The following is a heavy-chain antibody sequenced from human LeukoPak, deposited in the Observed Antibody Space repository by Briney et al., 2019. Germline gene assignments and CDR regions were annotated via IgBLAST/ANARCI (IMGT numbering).Heavy chain of an antibody. J-gene: IGHJ5*01. Sequence: GASVKVSCKTSAYLFTNYFIHWVGQAPGQGLEWMGWINPDSGHTYYAQRYQGRVTLTRDKSIRTVYMELTSLRSDVTASYYCARARGPYYYGWGPADSWGQGTLVAVSS. CDR1: AYLFTNYF. CDR3: ARARGPYYYGWGPADS. V-gene: IGHV1-2*02. CDR2: INPDSGHT. D-gene: IGHD3-10*01.